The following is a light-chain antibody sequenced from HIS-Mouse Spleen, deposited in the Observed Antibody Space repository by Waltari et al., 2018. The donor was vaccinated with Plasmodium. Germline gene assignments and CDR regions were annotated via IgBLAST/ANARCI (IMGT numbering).Light chain of an antibody. CDR1: KLGYKY. CDR2: QDS. V-gene: IGLV3-1*01. Sequence: SYELTQPPSVSVSPGQTASITCSGDKLGYKYACWYQQKPGQSPVLVIYQDSKRPSGIPERVSGSNSGNTATLTISGTQARDEADYYCQAWDSSTVVFGGGTKLTVL. J-gene: IGLJ2*01. CDR3: QAWDSSTVV.